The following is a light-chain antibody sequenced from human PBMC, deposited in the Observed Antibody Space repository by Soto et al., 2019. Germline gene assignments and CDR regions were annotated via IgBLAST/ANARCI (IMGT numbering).Light chain of an antibody. CDR3: QQYGSSPGT. V-gene: IGKV3-20*01. J-gene: IGKJ1*01. Sequence: EIVLTQSPDTLSLTPGERATLSCRASQSVSSSYFAWYQQKPGQAPRLLIYGASSRATGIPDRFSGSGSGTDFTLTISRLEPEDFAVYYCQQYGSSPGTFGQGTKVEIK. CDR1: QSVSSSY. CDR2: GAS.